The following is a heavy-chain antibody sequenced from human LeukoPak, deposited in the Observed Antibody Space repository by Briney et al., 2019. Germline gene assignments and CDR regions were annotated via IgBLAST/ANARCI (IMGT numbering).Heavy chain of an antibody. V-gene: IGHV4-34*01. CDR3: ARGRLSGYFDY. J-gene: IGHJ4*02. D-gene: IGHD4/OR15-4a*01. Sequence: PSETLSLTCAVYGGSFSGYYWSWIRQPPGKGLEWIGEINHSGSTNYNPSLKSRVTISVDTSKIQFSLKLSSVTAADTAVYYCARGRLSGYFDYWGQGTLVTVSS. CDR1: GGSFSGYY. CDR2: INHSGST.